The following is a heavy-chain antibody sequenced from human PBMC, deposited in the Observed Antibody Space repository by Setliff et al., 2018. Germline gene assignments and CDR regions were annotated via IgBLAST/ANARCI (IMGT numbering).Heavy chain of an antibody. V-gene: IGHV3-7*01. Sequence: GGSLRLSCAASGFTFNTFWMTWVHQAPGKGLEWVANINPGGSEEYYLDSVKGRFTISRDNAKTSLYLLMNSLRADDTAVYFCASATGYWGQGILVTVSS. CDR3: ASATGY. CDR1: GFTFNTFW. J-gene: IGHJ4*02. CDR2: INPGGSEE.